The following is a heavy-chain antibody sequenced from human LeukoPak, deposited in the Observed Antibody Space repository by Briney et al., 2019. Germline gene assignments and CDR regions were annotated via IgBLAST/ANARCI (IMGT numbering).Heavy chain of an antibody. D-gene: IGHD3/OR15-3a*01. CDR3: ARTLDRARLYFDY. CDR1: GFTVSSNY. Sequence: GGSLRLSCVVSGFTVSSNYMSWVRQAPGKGLEWVSVIYSGGSTYYAESVKGRFTISRDNSKNTLYLQMNSLRTAATAVYYFARTLDRARLYFDYWGQGTLVTVSS. J-gene: IGHJ4*02. CDR2: IYSGGST. V-gene: IGHV3-53*01.